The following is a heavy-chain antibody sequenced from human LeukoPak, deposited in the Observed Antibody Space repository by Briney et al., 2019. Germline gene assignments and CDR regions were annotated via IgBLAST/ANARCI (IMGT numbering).Heavy chain of an antibody. V-gene: IGHV3-33*01. CDR1: GFTFSSYG. D-gene: IGHD3-3*01. CDR2: IWYDGSNK. J-gene: IGHJ4*02. CDR3: AREPHSYYDFWSGFTNRGAYFDY. Sequence: PGRSLRLSCAASGFTFSSYGMHWVRQAPGKGLEWVAVIWYDGSNKYYAVSVKGRFTISRDNSKNTLYLQMNSLRAEDTAVYYCAREPHSYYDFWSGFTNRGAYFDYWGQGTLVTVSS.